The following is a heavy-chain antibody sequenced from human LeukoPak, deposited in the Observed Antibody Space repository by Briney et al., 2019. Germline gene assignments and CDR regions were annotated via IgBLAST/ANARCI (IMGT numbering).Heavy chain of an antibody. V-gene: IGHV3-30*18. D-gene: IGHD6-19*01. CDR1: GFTFSSYG. J-gene: IGHJ6*04. Sequence: GGSLRLSCAASGFTFSSYGMHWVRQAPGKGLEWEAVISYDGSNKYYADSVKGRFTISRDNSKNTLYLQMNSLRAEDTAVYYCAKAGYSSGWYLNYYYYYGMDVWGKGTTVTVSS. CDR3: AKAGYSSGWYLNYYYYYGMDV. CDR2: ISYDGSNK.